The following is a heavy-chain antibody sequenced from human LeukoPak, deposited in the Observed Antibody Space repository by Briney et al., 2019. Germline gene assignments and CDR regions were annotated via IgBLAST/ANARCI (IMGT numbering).Heavy chain of an antibody. D-gene: IGHD5-18*01. V-gene: IGHV1-18*01. CDR1: GYTFIYYG. Sequence: ASVKVSCKASGYTFIYYGISWVRQAPGQGLEWMGWISGNDGHTNYAQKVQDRVTMTIDTSTTTAYMELSSLRSEDTAVYYCARGVVVHEYTYGTFDYWGQGTLVTVSS. CDR2: ISGNDGHT. CDR3: ARGVVVHEYTYGTFDY. J-gene: IGHJ4*02.